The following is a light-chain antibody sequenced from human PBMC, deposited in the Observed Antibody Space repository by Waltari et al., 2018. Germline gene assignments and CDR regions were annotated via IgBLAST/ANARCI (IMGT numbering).Light chain of an antibody. Sequence: RTEAPGTKTGARGETGTRSCRVSESVSTNLAWYQQKPGQAPRVLIYGASTRAAGTPARFSGSGSRTEFSLTISSLQPEDSAVYYCQQYNSWPPYTFGQGTKLDI. J-gene: IGKJ2*01. CDR2: GAS. CDR3: QQYNSWPPYT. V-gene: IGKV3D-15*01. CDR1: ESVSTN.